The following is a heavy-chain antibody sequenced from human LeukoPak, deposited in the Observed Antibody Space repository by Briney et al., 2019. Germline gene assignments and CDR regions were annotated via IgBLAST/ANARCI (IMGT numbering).Heavy chain of an antibody. CDR1: GRSISSSSYC. CDR2: IFYSGST. CDR3: ARQNYGATVVDY. J-gene: IGHJ4*02. V-gene: IGHV4-39*01. Sequence: NSSETLSLTCTVAGRSISSSSYCWGWIRQPPGKGLEWIGSIFYSGSTYYNPSLRSRVTISVDTSKNQFSLKLSSVTAADTAVYYCARQNYGATVVDYWGQGTLVTVSS. D-gene: IGHD4-17*01.